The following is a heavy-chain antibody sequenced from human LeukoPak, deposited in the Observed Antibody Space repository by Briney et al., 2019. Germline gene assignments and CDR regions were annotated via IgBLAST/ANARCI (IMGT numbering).Heavy chain of an antibody. CDR2: IKQDGSEK. J-gene: IGHJ4*02. V-gene: IGHV3-7*01. CDR1: GFTFSNYW. Sequence: RGSLRLSCAASGFTFSNYWMSWVRQAPGKGLEWVANIKQDGSEKYYVDSVKGRFTISRDNAKNSLYLQMNSLRAEDTAVYYCARVAGAITGTFFDYWGQGTLVTVSS. D-gene: IGHD1-20*01. CDR3: ARVAGAITGTFFDY.